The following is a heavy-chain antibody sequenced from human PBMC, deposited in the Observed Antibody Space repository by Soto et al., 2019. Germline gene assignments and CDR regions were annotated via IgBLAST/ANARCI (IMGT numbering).Heavy chain of an antibody. CDR3: ARRVATRPIYGMDV. D-gene: IGHD6-6*01. J-gene: IGHJ6*02. Sequence: SETMSLTSTVSDGSIRTYYLTWIRQPPGKGLEWIGYVYHSGSTNYNPSLRSRVTVSLDMSNNQFSLKLNSVTAADTAVYYCARRVATRPIYGMDVWGQGPTVTVSS. V-gene: IGHV4-59*01. CDR2: VYHSGST. CDR1: DGSIRTYY.